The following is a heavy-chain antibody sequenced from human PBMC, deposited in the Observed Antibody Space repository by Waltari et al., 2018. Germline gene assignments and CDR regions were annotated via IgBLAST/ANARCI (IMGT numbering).Heavy chain of an antibody. V-gene: IGHV3-23*03. CDR1: GITCSEYA. CDR2: ISSASTT. Sequence: EGQLLESGGGLVQPGGSLRIAGAASGITCSEYAMRWIRKAPGKGLELLSVISSASTTNYVDSVKGRFTISRDNSKSTMYLQMNSLRPEDTAVYYCAKDQSGWNRFESWGQGTLVIVSS. CDR3: AKDQSGWNRFES. D-gene: IGHD6-19*01. J-gene: IGHJ4*02.